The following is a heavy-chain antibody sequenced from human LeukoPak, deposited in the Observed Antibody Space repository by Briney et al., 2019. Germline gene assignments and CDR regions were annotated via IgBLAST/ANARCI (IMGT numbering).Heavy chain of an antibody. J-gene: IGHJ4*02. CDR1: GFTFSSYA. D-gene: IGHD3-22*01. Sequence: GGSLRLSCAASGFTFSSYAMHWVRQAPGKGLGWVAVISYDGSNKYYADSVKGRFTISRDNSKNTLYLQMNSLRAEDTAVYYCAREVARGYRSMYYFDYWGQGTLVTVSS. CDR3: AREVARGYRSMYYFDY. CDR2: ISYDGSNK. V-gene: IGHV3-30-3*01.